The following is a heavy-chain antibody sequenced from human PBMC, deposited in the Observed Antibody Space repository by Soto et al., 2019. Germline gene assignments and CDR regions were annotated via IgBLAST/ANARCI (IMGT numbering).Heavy chain of an antibody. CDR3: ARGMVAATDADY. V-gene: IGHV3-33*01. D-gene: IGHD2-15*01. Sequence: GGSLRLSCAASGFTFSSYGMHWVRQAPGKGLEWVAVIWYDGSNKYYADSVKGRFTISRDNSKNTLYLQMNSLRAEDTAVYYCARGMVAATDADYWGQGTLVTVLL. CDR2: IWYDGSNK. J-gene: IGHJ4*02. CDR1: GFTFSSYG.